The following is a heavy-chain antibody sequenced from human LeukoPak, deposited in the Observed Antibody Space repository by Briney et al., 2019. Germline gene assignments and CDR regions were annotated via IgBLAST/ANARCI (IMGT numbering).Heavy chain of an antibody. V-gene: IGHV3-23*01. CDR2: ISGSGGST. Sequence: GGSLRLSCAASGFTFSSYAMSWVRQAPGKGLEWVSAISGSGGSTYYADSVKGRFTIFRDNSKNTLYLRMSSLRAEDTAVYYCAKDVGRATDAFDIWGQGTMVTVSS. CDR1: GFTFSSYA. J-gene: IGHJ3*02. CDR3: AKDVGRATDAFDI.